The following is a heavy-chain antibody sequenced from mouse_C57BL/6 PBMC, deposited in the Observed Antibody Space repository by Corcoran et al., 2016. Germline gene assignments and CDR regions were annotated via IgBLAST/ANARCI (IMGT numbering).Heavy chain of an antibody. D-gene: IGHD3-3*01. V-gene: IGHV3-6*01. J-gene: IGHJ4*01. CDR2: ISYDGSN. Sequence: DVQLQESGPGLVKPSQSLSLTCSVTGYSITSGYYWNWIRQFPGNKLEWMSYISYDGSNNYNPSLKNRISITRDTSKNQFFLKLNSVTTEDTATYCCARGGDVRAMDYWGQGTSVTVSS. CDR3: ARGGDVRAMDY. CDR1: GYSITSGYY.